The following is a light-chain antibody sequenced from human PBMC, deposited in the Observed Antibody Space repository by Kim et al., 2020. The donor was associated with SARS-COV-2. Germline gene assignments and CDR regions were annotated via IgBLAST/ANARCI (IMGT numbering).Light chain of an antibody. J-gene: IGLJ3*02. CDR2: DVN. V-gene: IGLV2-14*03. CDR3: NSYTSTSTWV. CDR1: SSDVGGYNY. Sequence: GQSITISCPGTSSDVGGYNYVSWYQHHPAKAPKLMIYDVNKRPSGVSNRFSASKSGNTASLTISGLQAEDEADYYCNSYTSTSTWVFGGGTQLTVL.